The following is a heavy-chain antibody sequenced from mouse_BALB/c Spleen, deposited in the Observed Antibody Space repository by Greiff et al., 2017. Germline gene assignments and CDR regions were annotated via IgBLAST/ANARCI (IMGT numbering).Heavy chain of an antibody. J-gene: IGHJ3*01. Sequence: LQHPGSELVRPGASVKLSCKASGYTFTSYWMHWVKQRPGQGLEWIGNIYPGSGSTNYDEKFKSKATLTVDTSSSTAYMQLSSLTSEDSAVYYCTRATPGFAYGGQGTLVTVSA. CDR3: TRATPGFAY. CDR2: IYPGSGST. CDR1: GYTFTSYW. V-gene: IGHV1S22*01. D-gene: IGHD1-1*01.